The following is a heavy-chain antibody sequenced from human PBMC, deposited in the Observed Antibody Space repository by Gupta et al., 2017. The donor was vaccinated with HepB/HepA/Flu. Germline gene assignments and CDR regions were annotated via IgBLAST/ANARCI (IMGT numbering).Heavy chain of an antibody. Sequence: EVQLVESGGGLVKPGGSLRLSCAASGFTFSSYSMNWVRQAPGKGLEWVSSISSSSSYIYYADSVKGRFTISRDNAKNSLYLQMNSLRAEDTAVYYCARDPRAPLYYDFWSGYSTYYYYGMDVWGQGTTVTVSS. D-gene: IGHD3-3*01. CDR2: ISSSSSYI. CDR1: GFTFSSYS. J-gene: IGHJ6*02. CDR3: ARDPRAPLYYDFWSGYSTYYYYGMDV. V-gene: IGHV3-21*01.